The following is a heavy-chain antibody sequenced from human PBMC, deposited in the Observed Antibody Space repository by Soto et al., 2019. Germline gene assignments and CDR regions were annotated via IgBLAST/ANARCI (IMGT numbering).Heavy chain of an antibody. J-gene: IGHJ4*02. Sequence: SETLSLTCAVYGGSFSGYYWSWIRQPPGKGLEWIGEINHSGSTNYNPSLKSRVTISVDTSKNQFSLKLSSVTAADTAVYYCARGRATGGEAFDYWGQGTLVTVSS. D-gene: IGHD1-26*01. CDR1: GGSFSGYY. V-gene: IGHV4-34*01. CDR3: ARGRATGGEAFDY. CDR2: INHSGST.